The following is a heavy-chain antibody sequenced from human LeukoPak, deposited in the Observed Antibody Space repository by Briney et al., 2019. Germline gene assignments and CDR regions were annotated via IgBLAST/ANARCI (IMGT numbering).Heavy chain of an antibody. D-gene: IGHD2-15*01. CDR3: ATGYCSGGSCYSHYYYYGMDV. J-gene: IGHJ6*02. Sequence: PSETLSLTCTVSGGSVSSGSYYWSWIRQPPGKGLEWIGYIYYSGSTNYNPSLKSRVTISVDTSKNQFSLKLSSVTAADTAVYYCATGYCSGGSCYSHYYYYGMDVWGQGTTATVSS. CDR2: IYYSGST. V-gene: IGHV4-61*01. CDR1: GGSVSSGSYY.